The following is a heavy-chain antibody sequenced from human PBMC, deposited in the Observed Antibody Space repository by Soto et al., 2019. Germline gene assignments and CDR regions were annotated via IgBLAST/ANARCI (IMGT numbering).Heavy chain of an antibody. V-gene: IGHV1-69*13. CDR1: GGTFSSYA. CDR2: IIPIFGTA. CDR3: ALGYYYDSSGYGAFDI. Sequence: SVKVSCKASGGTFSSYAISWVRQAPGQGLEWMGGIIPIFGTANYAQKFQGRVTITADESTSTAYMELSSLRSEDTAVYYCALGYYYDSSGYGAFDIWGQGTRVTVSS. J-gene: IGHJ3*02. D-gene: IGHD3-22*01.